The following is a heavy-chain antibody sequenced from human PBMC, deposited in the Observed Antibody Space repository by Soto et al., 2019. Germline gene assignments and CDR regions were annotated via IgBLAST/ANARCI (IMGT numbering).Heavy chain of an antibody. Sequence: SQTLSLTCAISGDSVSTSSSTWNWIRQSPSRGLEWLGRTYYRSKWYNDYAVSVKSRITINPDTSKNQFSLQLNSVTPEDTAVYWRARGQRGAFDIWGQGTMVTVSS. J-gene: IGHJ3*02. V-gene: IGHV6-1*01. CDR3: ARGQRGAFDI. CDR1: GDSVSTSSST. CDR2: TYYRSKWYN.